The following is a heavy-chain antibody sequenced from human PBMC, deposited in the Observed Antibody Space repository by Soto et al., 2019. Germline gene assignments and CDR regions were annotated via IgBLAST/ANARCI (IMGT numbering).Heavy chain of an antibody. V-gene: IGHV3-30*18. CDR3: AKGGCSGDNFNFDYYFYGMDV. CDR1: GFSLSSYG. Sequence: QVQLVESGGGVVQPGRSLRLSCAASGFSLSSYGMHWVRQAPGKGLEWVALISYDGSNKYYADSVKGRFTISRDNSENTLYLQMHSLRAEDTAVYYCAKGGCSGDNFNFDYYFYGMDVWGQGTTVIVSS. J-gene: IGHJ6*02. D-gene: IGHD2-15*01. CDR2: ISYDGSNK.